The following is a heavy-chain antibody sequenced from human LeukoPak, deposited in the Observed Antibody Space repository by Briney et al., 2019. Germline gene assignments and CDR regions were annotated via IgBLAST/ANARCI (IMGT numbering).Heavy chain of an antibody. Sequence: PGGSLRLSCAASGFTFSDYYMSWIRQAPGKGLEWVSYISSSGSTIYYADSVKGRFTISRDNAKNSLYLQMNSLRAEDTAVYYCARIGDDYVWGSYRPIYFDYWGQGTLVTVSS. D-gene: IGHD3-16*02. CDR1: GFTFSDYY. CDR3: ARIGDDYVWGSYRPIYFDY. CDR2: ISSSGSTI. J-gene: IGHJ4*02. V-gene: IGHV3-11*01.